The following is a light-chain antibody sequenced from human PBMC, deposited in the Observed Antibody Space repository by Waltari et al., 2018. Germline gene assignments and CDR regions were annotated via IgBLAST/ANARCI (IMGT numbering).Light chain of an antibody. V-gene: IGKV3-15*01. Sequence: ETVMTQSPATLSVSPGERATLSCRASQSVSSGLAWYQQKPGQAPRLLIYGARTRATGIPARFSGSGSGTEFTLTISSLQSEDFAVYYCQQYNNWPGTFGQGTKVEIK. CDR1: QSVSSG. CDR2: GAR. J-gene: IGKJ1*01. CDR3: QQYNNWPGT.